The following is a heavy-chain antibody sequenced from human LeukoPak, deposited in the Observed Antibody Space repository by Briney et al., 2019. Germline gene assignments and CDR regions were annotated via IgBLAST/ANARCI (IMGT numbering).Heavy chain of an antibody. J-gene: IGHJ4*02. CDR2: IRYDGSNK. V-gene: IGHV3-33*08. CDR1: GFTVSSNY. D-gene: IGHD6-13*01. Sequence: GGSLRLSCAASGFTVSSNYMSWVRQAPGKGLEWVAFIRYDGSNKYYADSVKGRFTISRDNSKNSLYLQMNSLRAEDTAVYYCARRAAAVLVVDYWGQGTLVTVSS. CDR3: ARRAAAVLVVDY.